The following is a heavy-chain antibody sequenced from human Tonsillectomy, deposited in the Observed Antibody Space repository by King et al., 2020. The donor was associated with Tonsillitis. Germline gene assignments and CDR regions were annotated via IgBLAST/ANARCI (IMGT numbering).Heavy chain of an antibody. CDR2: SYSAGST. Sequence: VQLVESGGGLIQPGGSLRLSCAASGFTVSSNYMSWVRQAPGKGLEWVSVSYSAGSTYYADSVKGRFTISRDNYKNTLYLQMNSLRAEDTAVYYCARSSGIYLTFDDWGQGXLVTVSS. CDR1: GFTVSSNY. V-gene: IGHV3-53*01. J-gene: IGHJ4*02. CDR3: ARSSGIYLTFDD. D-gene: IGHD3-22*01.